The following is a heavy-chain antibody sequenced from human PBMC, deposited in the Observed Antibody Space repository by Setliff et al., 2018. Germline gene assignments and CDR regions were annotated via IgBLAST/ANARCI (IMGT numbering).Heavy chain of an antibody. CDR2: IYHTEST. Sequence: SETLSLTCAVSSGSISYNNWWTWVRQPPGKGLEWIGEIYHTESTNYNPSLKSRLTISVDTSKNQFSLKLRSVTAADTAVYYCARTGTYRYFDYWGQGALVTVSS. J-gene: IGHJ4*02. D-gene: IGHD1-1*01. V-gene: IGHV4-4*02. CDR1: SGSISYNNW. CDR3: ARTGTYRYFDY.